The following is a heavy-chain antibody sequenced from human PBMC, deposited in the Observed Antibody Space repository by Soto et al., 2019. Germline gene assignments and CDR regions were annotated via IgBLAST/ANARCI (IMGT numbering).Heavy chain of an antibody. CDR2: IGGGGGST. J-gene: IGHJ4*02. CDR1: GFTFNSYA. CDR3: VKKGCTSTICDINF. Sequence: EVRLLESGGGLVQPGGSLRLSCAASGFTFNSYAMSWVRQAPGKGLEWVSAIGGGGGSTDYADSVKGRFTISRDDSKNTLYLQMKTLRADDTAVYYCVKKGCTSTICDINFWGQGTLVTVSS. V-gene: IGHV3-23*01. D-gene: IGHD2-2*01.